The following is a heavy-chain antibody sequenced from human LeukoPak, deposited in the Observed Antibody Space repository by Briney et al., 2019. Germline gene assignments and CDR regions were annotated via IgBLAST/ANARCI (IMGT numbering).Heavy chain of an antibody. CDR2: IRSKGNSYAT. CDR3: TSTEELAYCGGDCYSSFDS. D-gene: IGHD2-21*02. Sequence: PGVSLRLSCAASGFTFSGSAMHWVRQASGKGLEWVGRIRSKGNSYATAYAASVKGRFTISRDDSKNTAYLQMNSLKTEDTAVYYCTSTEELAYCGGDCYSSFDSWGQGTLVTVSS. V-gene: IGHV3-73*01. CDR1: GFTFSGSA. J-gene: IGHJ4*02.